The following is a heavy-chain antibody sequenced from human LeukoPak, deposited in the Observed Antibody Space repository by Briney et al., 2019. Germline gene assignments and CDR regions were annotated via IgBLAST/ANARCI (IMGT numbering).Heavy chain of an antibody. CDR2: IIPILGIA. Sequence: SVTVSCKASGGTFSSYAISWVRQAPGQGLEWMGRIIPILGIANYAQKFQGRVTITADKSTSTAYMELSSLRSEDTAVYYCARDPSIAVAGTSGYWGQGTLVTVSS. V-gene: IGHV1-69*04. CDR1: GGTFSSYA. CDR3: ARDPSIAVAGTSGY. D-gene: IGHD6-19*01. J-gene: IGHJ4*02.